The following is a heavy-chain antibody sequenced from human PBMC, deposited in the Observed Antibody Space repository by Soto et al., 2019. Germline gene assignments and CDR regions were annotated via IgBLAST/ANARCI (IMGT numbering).Heavy chain of an antibody. J-gene: IGHJ4*02. Sequence: PGGSLRLSCAASGFTFTNAWMSWVRQAPGKGLEWVGRMKRKSDGGTTDYAAPVKGRFTISRDDSKNTLFLQMNSLKTEDTAVYYCTTARVVPTARYFDYWGQGTLVTVSS. CDR2: MKRKSDGGTT. CDR1: GFTFTNAW. D-gene: IGHD2-2*01. CDR3: TTARVVPTARYFDY. V-gene: IGHV3-15*01.